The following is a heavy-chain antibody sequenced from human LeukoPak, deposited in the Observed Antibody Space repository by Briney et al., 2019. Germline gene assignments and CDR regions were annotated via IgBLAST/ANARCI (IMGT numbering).Heavy chain of an antibody. CDR1: GFTFDDYA. V-gene: IGHV3-9*01. J-gene: IGHJ4*02. D-gene: IGHD5-12*01. CDR3: AKTKGYDLGPNFDY. Sequence: GRSLRLSCAASGFTFDDYAMHWVRQAPGKGLEWVSGISWNSGSIGYADSVKGRFTISRDNAKNSLYLQMNSLRAEDTALYYCAKTKGYDLGPNFDYWGQGTLVTVSS. CDR2: ISWNSGSI.